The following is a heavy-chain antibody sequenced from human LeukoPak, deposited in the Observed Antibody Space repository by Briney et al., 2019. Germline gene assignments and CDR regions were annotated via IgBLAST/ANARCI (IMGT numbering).Heavy chain of an antibody. J-gene: IGHJ4*02. V-gene: IGHV3-11*05. CDR1: GFILSDYY. Sequence: SLRLSCAASGFILSDYYMSWIRQAPGNGLEWLSYISSSSIYTSYADSVKGRFTISRDNAKNSLYLQLNSLRAEDTDVYYCARGRPPDYWGQGTLVTVSS. CDR3: ARGRPPDY. CDR2: ISSSSIYT.